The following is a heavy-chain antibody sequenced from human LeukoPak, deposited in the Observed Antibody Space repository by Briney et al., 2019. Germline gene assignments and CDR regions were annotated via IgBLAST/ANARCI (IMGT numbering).Heavy chain of an antibody. Sequence: PSETLSLTCTVSGGSFRSSSYYWVRNPQPPGLGLVWLVGCYYRGNTYYKPSLKSRVCILVDTSKNQFSLRVSSVTAADTAVYYCARLIAVAVVLPFDYWGQGALVTVSS. CDR2: CYYRGNT. V-gene: IGHV4-39*01. CDR3: ARLIAVAVVLPFDY. J-gene: IGHJ4*02. D-gene: IGHD6-19*01. CDR1: GGSFRSSSYY.